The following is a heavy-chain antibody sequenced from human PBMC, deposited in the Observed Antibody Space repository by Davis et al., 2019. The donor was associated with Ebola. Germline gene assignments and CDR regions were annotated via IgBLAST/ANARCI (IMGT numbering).Heavy chain of an antibody. V-gene: IGHV3-30*04. J-gene: IGHJ6*02. Sequence: GGSLRLSCAASGFAFSSYAMNWVRQAPGKGLEWVAVISYDGSNKYYTDSVKGRFTISRDNSKNTIYLQMNSLRAEDTAVYYCARHYVYDYYMGLDVWGQGTTVTVSS. D-gene: IGHD3-16*01. CDR3: ARHYVYDYYMGLDV. CDR1: GFAFSSYA. CDR2: ISYDGSNK.